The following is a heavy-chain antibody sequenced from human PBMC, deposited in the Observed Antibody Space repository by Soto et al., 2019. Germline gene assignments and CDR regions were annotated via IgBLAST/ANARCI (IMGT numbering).Heavy chain of an antibody. J-gene: IGHJ6*04. V-gene: IGHV1-3*01. CDR1: GYTFTSYS. CDR2: INAGNGNT. CDR3: ARSFWSGPDRLDV. Sequence: ASVKVSCKASGYTFTSYSMHWARHAPGQRLEWMGWINAGNGNTKYSQKFQGRVTITRDTSASTAYMELSSLRSEDTAVYYCARSFWSGPDRLDVWGKGTTVTVSS. D-gene: IGHD3-3*01.